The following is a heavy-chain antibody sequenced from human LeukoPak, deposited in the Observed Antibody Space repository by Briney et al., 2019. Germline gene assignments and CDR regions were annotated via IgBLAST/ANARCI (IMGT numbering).Heavy chain of an antibody. D-gene: IGHD5-18*01. Sequence: GGSLRLSCAASGFTFSSYAMSWVRQAPGKGLEWVSAISGSGGSTYYADSVKGRFTISRDNPKNTLYLQMNSLRAEDTAVYYCARDLRGYSYGYFDYWGQGTLVTVSS. CDR2: ISGSGGST. V-gene: IGHV3-23*01. CDR3: ARDLRGYSYGYFDY. CDR1: GFTFSSYA. J-gene: IGHJ4*02.